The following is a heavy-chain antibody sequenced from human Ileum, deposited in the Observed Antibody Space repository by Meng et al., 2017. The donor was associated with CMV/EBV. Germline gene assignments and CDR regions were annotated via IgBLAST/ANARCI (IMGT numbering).Heavy chain of an antibody. CDR1: GGTYSRYA. CDR2: IIPILGTA. J-gene: IGHJ4*02. V-gene: IGHV1-69*05. Sequence: SVKVSCKASGGTYSRYAISWVRQAPGQGLEWMGGIIPILGTANYAQKFQGRVTITTDESTSIVYMEVSSLRSEDTAVYYCARGAGGVMVRGVIYFDYWGQGTLVTVSS. CDR3: ARGAGGVMVRGVIYFDY. D-gene: IGHD3-10*01.